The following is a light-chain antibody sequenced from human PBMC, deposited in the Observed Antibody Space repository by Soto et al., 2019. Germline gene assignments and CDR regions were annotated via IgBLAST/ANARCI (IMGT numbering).Light chain of an antibody. Sequence: EIVLTQSPGTLSLSPGERATLSCRASQSVSSSYFAWYQQTPGHAPRLLIYDASSRPNGIPDRFSGSGSGTYFTLTISSLEPEDFAVYYCQQYGSSPLTFGQGTRLEIK. CDR3: QQYGSSPLT. V-gene: IGKV3-20*01. CDR2: DAS. CDR1: QSVSSSY. J-gene: IGKJ5*01.